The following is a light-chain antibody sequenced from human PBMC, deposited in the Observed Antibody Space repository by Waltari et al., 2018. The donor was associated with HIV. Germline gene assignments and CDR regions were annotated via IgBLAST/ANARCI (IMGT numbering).Light chain of an antibody. CDR3: YSTDSSGNHRRV. CDR1: ALPKKY. Sequence: SYELTQPPSVSVSPGQTARNTCSGDALPKKYAYCYHQKSGQAPVLVIYEDSKRPSGIPERFSGYSAGTMATVTISGAQVEDEADYYCYSTDSSGNHRRVFGGGTKLTVL. CDR2: EDS. J-gene: IGLJ3*02. V-gene: IGLV3-10*01.